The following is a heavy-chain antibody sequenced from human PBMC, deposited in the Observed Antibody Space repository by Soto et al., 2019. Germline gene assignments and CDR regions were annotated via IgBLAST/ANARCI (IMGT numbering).Heavy chain of an antibody. CDR1: GYSFTSYW. CDR2: IDPSDSYT. Sequence: EVQLVQSGAEVKKPGESLRISCKGSGYSFTSYWISWVRQMPGKGLEWKGRIDPSDSYTNYSPSFQGHVTISADKSISTAYLQWSSLKASDTAMYYCARHDQQLVDGAAFDIWGQGTMVTVSS. V-gene: IGHV5-10-1*01. J-gene: IGHJ3*02. CDR3: ARHDQQLVDGAAFDI. D-gene: IGHD6-13*01.